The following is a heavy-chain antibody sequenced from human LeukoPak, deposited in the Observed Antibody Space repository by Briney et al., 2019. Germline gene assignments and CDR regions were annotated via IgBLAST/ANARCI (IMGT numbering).Heavy chain of an antibody. D-gene: IGHD5-18*01. CDR1: GGSISSTSYY. CDR2: IYYSGST. CDR3: ARRPRGYTYGYYFDY. V-gene: IGHV4-39*01. Sequence: SETLSLTCTVSGGSISSTSYYWGWIRQPPGTGLEWIGSIYYSGSTYYNPSLKSRVTISADTSKNQFSLKLSSVTAADTAVYYCARRPRGYTYGYYFDYWGQGTLVTVSS. J-gene: IGHJ4*02.